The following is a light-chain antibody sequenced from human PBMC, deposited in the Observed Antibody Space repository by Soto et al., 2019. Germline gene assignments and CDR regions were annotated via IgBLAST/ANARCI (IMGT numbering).Light chain of an antibody. V-gene: IGKV3-15*01. Sequence: EIVMTQSPATLSVSPGERATLSCRASQSVSSNLAWYQQKPGQAPRLLIYGTSTRATGIPGRFSGSGSGTEFTLTISSLQSEDFAFYYCQQYNPWWTFGPGTKVEIK. CDR3: QQYNPWWT. CDR1: QSVSSN. J-gene: IGKJ1*01. CDR2: GTS.